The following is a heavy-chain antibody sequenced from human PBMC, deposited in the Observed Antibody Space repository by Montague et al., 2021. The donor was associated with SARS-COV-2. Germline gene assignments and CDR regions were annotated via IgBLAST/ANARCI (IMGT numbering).Heavy chain of an antibody. CDR1: GYSISTGYY. D-gene: IGHD6-19*01. V-gene: IGHV4-38-2*02. CDR3: AKVAGSHDTFDI. Sequence: SETLSLTCTVSGYSISTGYYWGWIRQPPGKGLEWIGTIYHSGSTYFNPSLKSRVTISVDTSKNQFSLNLSSVTAADTAVYYCAKVAGSHDTFDIWGRGTMVTVPS. J-gene: IGHJ3*02. CDR2: IYHSGST.